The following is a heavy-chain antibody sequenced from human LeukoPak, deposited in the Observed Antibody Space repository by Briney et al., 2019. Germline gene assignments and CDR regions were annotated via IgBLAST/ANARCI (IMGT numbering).Heavy chain of an antibody. CDR3: ARGPYCGGDCYFAY. D-gene: IGHD2-21*02. CDR1: GGSISSYY. Sequence: SETLSLTCTVPGGSISSYYWSWIRQPAGKGLEWIGRIYTSGSTYYNPSLKSRVTMSVDTSKNQFSLKLSSVTAADTAVYFCARGPYCGGDCYFAYWGQGTLVTVSS. CDR2: IYTSGST. V-gene: IGHV4-4*07. J-gene: IGHJ4*02.